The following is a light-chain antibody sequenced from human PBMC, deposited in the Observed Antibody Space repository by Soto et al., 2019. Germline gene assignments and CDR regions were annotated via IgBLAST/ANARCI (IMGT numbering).Light chain of an antibody. CDR1: QSISNY. CDR2: AAS. CDR3: QQTYTTPLS. Sequence: DIQMTQSPSSLSASVGDRVTITCRASQSISNYLYWYLQKPGKAPNLLIYAASSLQSGAPSRFSGSGSGTNFTLTINTLQPEDFATYYCQQTYTTPLSFGGGTKVEIK. J-gene: IGKJ4*01. V-gene: IGKV1-39*01.